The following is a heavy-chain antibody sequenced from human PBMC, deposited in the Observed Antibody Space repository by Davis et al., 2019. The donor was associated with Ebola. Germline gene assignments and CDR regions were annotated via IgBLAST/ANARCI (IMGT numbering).Heavy chain of an antibody. CDR3: AKDIGRAAAAGYSWFDP. D-gene: IGHD6-13*01. CDR1: GFTFSSYW. J-gene: IGHJ5*02. CDR2: IKQDGSEK. Sequence: GGSLRLSCAASGFTFSSYWMSWVRQAPGKGLEWVANIKQDGSEKYYVDSVKGRFTISRDNAKNSLYLQMNSLRAEDTALYYCAKDIGRAAAAGYSWFDPWGQGTLVTVSS. V-gene: IGHV3-7*03.